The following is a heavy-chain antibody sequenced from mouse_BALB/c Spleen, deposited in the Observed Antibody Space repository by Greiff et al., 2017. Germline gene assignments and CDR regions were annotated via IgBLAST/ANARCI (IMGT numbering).Heavy chain of an antibody. CDR1: GYTFTSYW. J-gene: IGHJ3*01. V-gene: IGHV1-80*01. CDR3: ARPGTTATGFAY. CDR2: IYPGDGDT. D-gene: IGHD1-2*01. Sequence: QVQLQQPGAELVKPGASVKLSCKASGYTFTSYWMNWVKQRPGQGLEWIGQIYPGDGDTNYNGKFKGKATLTADKSSSTAYMQLSSLTSEDSAVYFCARPGTTATGFAYWGQGTLVTVSA.